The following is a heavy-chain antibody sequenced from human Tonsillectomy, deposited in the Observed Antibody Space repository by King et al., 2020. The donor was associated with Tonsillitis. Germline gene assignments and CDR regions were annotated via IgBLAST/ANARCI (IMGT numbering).Heavy chain of an antibody. J-gene: IGHJ4*02. V-gene: IGHV4-39*07. Sequence: LQLQESGPGLVKPSETLSLTCTVSGGSISSSSYYWGWIRQPPGKGLEWIGSIYYSGSTYYNPSLKSRVTISVDTSKNQFSLKLSSVTAADTAVYYCATRFGELFSYFDYWGQGTLVTVSS. CDR2: IYYSGST. CDR3: ATRFGELFSYFDY. D-gene: IGHD3-10*01. CDR1: GGSISSSSYY.